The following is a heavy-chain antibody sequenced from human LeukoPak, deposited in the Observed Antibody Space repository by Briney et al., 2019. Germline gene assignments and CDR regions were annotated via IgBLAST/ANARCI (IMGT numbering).Heavy chain of an antibody. J-gene: IGHJ1*01. CDR3: ARVLVYCSSTSCYSAEYFQH. CDR2: INPNSGGT. Sequence: ASVKVSCKASGYTFTGYYMHWVRQAPGQGLEWMGWINPNSGGTNYAQKFQGWVTMTRDTSISTAYMELSRLRSDDTAVYYCARVLVYCSSTSCYSAEYFQHWGQGTLVTVSS. CDR1: GYTFTGYY. D-gene: IGHD2-2*01. V-gene: IGHV1-2*04.